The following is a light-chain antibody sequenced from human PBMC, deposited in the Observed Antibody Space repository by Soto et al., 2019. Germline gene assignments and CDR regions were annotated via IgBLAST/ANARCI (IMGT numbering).Light chain of an antibody. CDR1: ITDIGAYTY. Sequence: QSFLTQPASVSGSAGQSITISCTGTITDIGAYTYVSWYQQHPGKAPKLLIYGVSSRSSGVSNRFSGSKSGNAAYLTISGLQADDEAEYYCSSYTSSITPYVFGTGTKVTVL. V-gene: IGLV2-14*01. CDR3: SSYTSSITPYV. CDR2: GVS. J-gene: IGLJ1*01.